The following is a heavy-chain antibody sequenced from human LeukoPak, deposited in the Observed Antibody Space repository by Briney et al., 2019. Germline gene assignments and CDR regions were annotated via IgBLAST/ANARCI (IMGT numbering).Heavy chain of an antibody. D-gene: IGHD6-13*01. CDR1: GFTFSSYA. V-gene: IGHV3-30-3*01. CDR2: ISYDGSNK. Sequence: GRSLRLSCAASGFTFSSYAMHWVRQAPGKELEWVAVISYDGSNKYYADSVEGRFTISRDNSKNTLYLQMNSLRAEDTAVYYCGTYSSNTDHNYWGQGTLVTVSS. CDR3: GTYSSNTDHNY. J-gene: IGHJ4*02.